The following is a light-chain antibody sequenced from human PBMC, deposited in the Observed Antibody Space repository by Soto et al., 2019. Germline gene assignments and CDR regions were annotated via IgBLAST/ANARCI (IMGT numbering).Light chain of an antibody. CDR1: QSVSSN. CDR2: GAS. Sequence: EIVMTQSPVTLSVSPGERATLSCRASQSVSSNLAWYQRKPGQAPRLLIYGASTRATGIPARFSGSGSGTEFTLTISSLQSEDFAVYYCQQYNNWPRTLGPGTKVDIK. V-gene: IGKV3-15*01. CDR3: QQYNNWPRT. J-gene: IGKJ1*01.